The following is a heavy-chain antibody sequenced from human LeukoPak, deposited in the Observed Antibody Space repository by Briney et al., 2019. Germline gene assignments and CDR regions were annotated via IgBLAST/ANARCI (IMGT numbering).Heavy chain of an antibody. CDR3: AKDLSVSVSSDY. CDR1: GFTLSSYA. CDR2: ISGSGGST. Sequence: PGGSLRLSCAASGFTLSSYAMSWVRQAPGKGLEWVSAISGSGGSTYYADSVKGRFTISRDNSKNTLYLQMNSLRAEDTAVYYCAKDLSVSVSSDYWGQGTLVTVSS. J-gene: IGHJ4*02. V-gene: IGHV3-23*01. D-gene: IGHD2-15*01.